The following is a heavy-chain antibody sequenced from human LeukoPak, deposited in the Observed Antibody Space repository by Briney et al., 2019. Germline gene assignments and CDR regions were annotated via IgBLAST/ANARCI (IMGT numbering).Heavy chain of an antibody. J-gene: IGHJ4*02. CDR3: ARAGVSLTCSD. CDR1: GFTFSNYA. D-gene: IGHD3-10*01. V-gene: IGHV3-33*01. CDR2: IWYDGSNK. Sequence: GRSLRLPCAASGFTFSNYAIHWVRQAPGKGLEWVAIIWYDGSNKYHADSVKGRFTISRDNSKNTAYLQMNSLRAEDTAVYFCARAGVSLTCSDWGQGTLVTVSS.